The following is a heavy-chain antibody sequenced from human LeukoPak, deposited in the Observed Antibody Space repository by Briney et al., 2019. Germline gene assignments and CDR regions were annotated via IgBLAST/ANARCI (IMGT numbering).Heavy chain of an antibody. CDR2: IKSDGSST. CDR3: ARSSSWYGYFDY. D-gene: IGHD6-13*01. Sequence: GGSLRLSCAASGFTFSNYWIHWVRQAPGKGLVWVSRIKSDGSSTSYADSVKGRFTISRDNAKNMLYLQMNSLRAEDTAVYYCARSSSWYGYFDYWGQGTLVTVSS. CDR1: GFTFSNYW. V-gene: IGHV3-74*01. J-gene: IGHJ4*02.